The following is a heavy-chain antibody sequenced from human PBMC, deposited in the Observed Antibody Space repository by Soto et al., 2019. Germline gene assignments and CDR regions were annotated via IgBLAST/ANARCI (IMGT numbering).Heavy chain of an antibody. CDR1: GFSLSTSGMC. CDR2: IDWDDDK. D-gene: IGHD3-22*01. CDR3: ARGTRYYYDSSGYYFRDAFDI. J-gene: IGHJ3*02. V-gene: IGHV2-70*01. Sequence: SGPTLGNPTHTLTLTCTFSGFSLSTSGMCVSWIRQPPGKALEWLALIDWDDDKYYSTSLKTRLTISKDTSKNQVVLTMTNMDPVDTATYYCARGTRYYYDSSGYYFRDAFDIWGQGTMVTVSS.